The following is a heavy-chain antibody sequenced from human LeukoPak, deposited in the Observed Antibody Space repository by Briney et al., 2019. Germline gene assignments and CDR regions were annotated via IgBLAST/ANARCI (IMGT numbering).Heavy chain of an antibody. CDR2: IYYSGST. D-gene: IGHD6-13*01. CDR1: GGSISSGDYY. CDR3: ASITQQLDPFFDY. Sequence: SETLSLTCTVSGGSISSGDYYWSWIRQPPGKGLEWIGYIYYSGSTNYNPSLKSRVTISVDTSKNQFSLKLSSVTAADTAVYYCASITQQLDPFFDYWGQGTLVTVSS. V-gene: IGHV4-61*08. J-gene: IGHJ4*02.